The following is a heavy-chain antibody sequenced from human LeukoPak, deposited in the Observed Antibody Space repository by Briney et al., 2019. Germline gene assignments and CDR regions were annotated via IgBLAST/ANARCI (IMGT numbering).Heavy chain of an antibody. Sequence: PSETLSLTCTVSGGSISSYYWSWIRQPPGKGLEWIGYIYYSGSTNYNPSLKSRVTISVDTSKNQFSLKLSSETAADTAVYYCARELVGATTKDAFDIWGQGTMVTVSS. CDR3: ARELVGATTKDAFDI. CDR1: GGSISSYY. V-gene: IGHV4-59*01. D-gene: IGHD1-26*01. CDR2: IYYSGST. J-gene: IGHJ3*02.